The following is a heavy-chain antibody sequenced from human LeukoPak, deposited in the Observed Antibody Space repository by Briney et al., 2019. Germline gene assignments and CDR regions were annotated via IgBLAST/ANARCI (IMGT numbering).Heavy chain of an antibody. CDR1: GDSISSYY. D-gene: IGHD2-8*02. V-gene: IGHV4-59*01. J-gene: IGHJ6*03. CDR3: ARIWWDYYYYMDV. Sequence: SETLSLTCTVSGDSISSYYWSWIRQPPGKGLEWLGYIYYTGTANYNPSLKSRVTISVDTSKNQFSLKLSSVTAADTAVYYCARIWWDYYYYMDVWGKGTTVTVSS. CDR2: IYYTGTA.